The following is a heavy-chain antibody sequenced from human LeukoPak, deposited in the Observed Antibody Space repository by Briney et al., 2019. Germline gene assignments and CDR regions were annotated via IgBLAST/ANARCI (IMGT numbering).Heavy chain of an antibody. Sequence: SETLSLTCTVSGGSISSYYWSWIRHPPGKGLEWSGYIDYSGSTNYNPSLNSRVTISVDTSKNQFSLKLTSVTAADTAVYYCARTRTVYQYYYYMDVWGKGTTLTVAS. CDR3: ARTRTVYQYYYYMDV. CDR2: IDYSGST. CDR1: GGSISSYY. V-gene: IGHV4-59*01. J-gene: IGHJ6*03. D-gene: IGHD2-2*01.